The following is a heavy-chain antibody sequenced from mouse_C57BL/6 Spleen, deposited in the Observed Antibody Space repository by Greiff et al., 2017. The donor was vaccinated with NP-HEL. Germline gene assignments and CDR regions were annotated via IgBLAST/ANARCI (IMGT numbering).Heavy chain of an antibody. D-gene: IGHD1-1*01. CDR1: GYTFTTYP. CDR2: FHPYNDDT. J-gene: IGHJ1*03. CDR3: ARGYYGSIYVYCYFDV. V-gene: IGHV1-47*01. Sequence: QVQLKESGAELVKPGASVKMSCKASGYTFTTYPIEWMKQNHGKSLEWIGNFHPYNDDTKYNEKFKGKATLTVEKSSSTVYLELSRLTSDDSAVYYCARGYYGSIYVYCYFDVWGTGTTVTVSS.